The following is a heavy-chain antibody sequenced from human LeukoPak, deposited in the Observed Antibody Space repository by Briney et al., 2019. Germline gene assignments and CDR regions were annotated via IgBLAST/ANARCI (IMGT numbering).Heavy chain of an antibody. D-gene: IGHD3-22*01. Sequence: RGSLRLSCAVSGLTVSNVWMNWVRQAPGKGLEWVGRIKSKKDGGTTEFAAPVRGRFTISRDDSQNTLYLQMNSLTSDDTAVYYCTQGSGFYYDYWGQGTLVTVSS. CDR1: GLTVSNVW. J-gene: IGHJ4*02. V-gene: IGHV3-15*07. CDR2: IKSKKDGGTT. CDR3: TQGSGFYYDY.